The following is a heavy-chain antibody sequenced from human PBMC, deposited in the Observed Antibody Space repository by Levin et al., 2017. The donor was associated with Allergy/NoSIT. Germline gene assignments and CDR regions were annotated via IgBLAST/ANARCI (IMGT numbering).Heavy chain of an antibody. V-gene: IGHV4-61*02. CDR2: LHTSGDT. J-gene: IGHJ5*02. D-gene: IGHD2-2*01. Sequence: PSETLSLTCTVSGASLTSNIHFWSWIRQPAGTGLEWIGRLHTSGDTNYNPSLKSRVTISMDLSKKQFFLKLSSVTAADTAVYYCARGTSSTYNWLDPWGQGTLVTVSS. CDR3: ARGTSSTYNWLDP. CDR1: GASLTSNIHF.